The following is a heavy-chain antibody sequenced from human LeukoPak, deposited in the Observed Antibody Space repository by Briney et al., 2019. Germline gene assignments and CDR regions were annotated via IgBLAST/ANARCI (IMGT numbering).Heavy chain of an antibody. D-gene: IGHD2-2*01. CDR3: ARKYCSSTSCHAYNWFDP. CDR2: IYYSGST. CDR1: GGSISSYY. V-gene: IGHV4-59*01. Sequence: PSETLSLTCTVSGGSISSYYWSWIRQPPGKGLEWIGYIYYSGSTNYNPSLKSRVTISVDTSKNQFSLKLSSVTAADTAVYYCARKYCSSTSCHAYNWFDPWGQGTLVTVSS. J-gene: IGHJ5*02.